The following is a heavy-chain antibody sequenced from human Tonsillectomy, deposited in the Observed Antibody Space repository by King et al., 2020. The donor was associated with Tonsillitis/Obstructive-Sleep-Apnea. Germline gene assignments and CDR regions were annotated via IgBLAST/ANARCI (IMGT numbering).Heavy chain of an antibody. D-gene: IGHD4-17*01. CDR2: INPNSGGT. Sequence: GQLVQSGAEVKKPGASVKVSCKASGYTFTGYYMHWVRQAPGQGLEWMGWINPNSGGTNNAQKFQGRVTMTRDTSISTAYMELSRLRSDDTAVYYCAGSLYGDHESAFDIWGQGTLVTVSS. CDR1: GYTFTGYY. V-gene: IGHV1-2*02. CDR3: AGSLYGDHESAFDI. J-gene: IGHJ3*02.